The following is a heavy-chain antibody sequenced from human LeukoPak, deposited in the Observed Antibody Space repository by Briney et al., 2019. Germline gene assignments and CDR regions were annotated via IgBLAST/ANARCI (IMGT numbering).Heavy chain of an antibody. J-gene: IGHJ6*03. CDR1: GFTFSNAW. CDR3: TTDPRAMIVVVITTGYYYMDV. Sequence: GGSLRLSCAASGFTFSNAWMSWVRQAPGKGLEWVGRIKSKTDGGTTEYAAPVKGRFTIARDDSKNTLYLQMNRLKPEDTAVYYCTTDPRAMIVVVITTGYYYMDVWGKGTTVTVSS. D-gene: IGHD3-22*01. V-gene: IGHV3-15*01. CDR2: IKSKTDGGTT.